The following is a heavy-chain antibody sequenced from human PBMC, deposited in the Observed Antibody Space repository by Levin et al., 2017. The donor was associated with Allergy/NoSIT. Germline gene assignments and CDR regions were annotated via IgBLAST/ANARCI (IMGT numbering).Heavy chain of an antibody. D-gene: IGHD1-14*01. CDR3: ARDYRDGKDAFDI. CDR2: INQDGSEK. V-gene: IGHV3-7*04. J-gene: IGHJ3*02. Sequence: ASVKVSCAASGFTFTNYWMTWVRQAPGKGLEWVANINQDGSEKYYVDSVKGRFTISRDNAKNSLYLQMNSLRAEDTAVYYCARDYRDGKDAFDIWGQGTMVTVSS. CDR1: GFTFTNYW.